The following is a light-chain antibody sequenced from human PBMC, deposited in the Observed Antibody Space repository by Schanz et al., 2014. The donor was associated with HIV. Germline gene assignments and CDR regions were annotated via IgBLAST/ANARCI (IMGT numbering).Light chain of an antibody. CDR1: QSVSWW. V-gene: IGKV1-5*03. Sequence: DIQMTQSPSTLSASVGDRVTITCRASQSVSWWLAWYQQRPGKAPPLLIYRTSTLETGVPSRFSGSGSGTEFALTISSLQPDDFASYYCQQYTSYPYTFGQGTKLEIK. J-gene: IGKJ2*01. CDR2: RTS. CDR3: QQYTSYPYT.